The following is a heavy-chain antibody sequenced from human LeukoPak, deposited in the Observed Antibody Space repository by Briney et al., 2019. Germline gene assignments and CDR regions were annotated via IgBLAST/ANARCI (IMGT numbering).Heavy chain of an antibody. CDR1: GGSISSGDYY. D-gene: IGHD2-2*01. V-gene: IGHV4-30-4*08. CDR2: IYYSGST. J-gene: IGHJ4*02. CDR3: ARVLGYCSSTSCPQEYYFDY. Sequence: SETLSLTCTVSGGSISSGDYYWSWIRQPPGKGLEWIGYIYYSGSTYYNPSLKSRVIISVDTSKNQFSLKLSSVTAADTAVYYCARVLGYCSSTSCPQEYYFDYWGQGTLVTVSS.